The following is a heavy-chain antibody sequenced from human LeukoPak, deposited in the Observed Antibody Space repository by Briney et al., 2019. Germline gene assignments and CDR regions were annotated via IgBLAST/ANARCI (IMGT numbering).Heavy chain of an antibody. CDR2: IKSDGSST. CDR3: AKDSSRDGYNWNWCFDL. V-gene: IGHV3-74*01. J-gene: IGHJ2*01. D-gene: IGHD5-24*01. CDR1: GFTFSSHW. Sequence: GGSLRLSCAASGFTFSSHWMHWVRQAPGKGLVWVSRIKSDGSSTSYADSVKGRFTVSRDNSKNTLYLQMNSLRAEDTAIYYCAKDSSRDGYNWNWCFDLWGRGTLVTVSS.